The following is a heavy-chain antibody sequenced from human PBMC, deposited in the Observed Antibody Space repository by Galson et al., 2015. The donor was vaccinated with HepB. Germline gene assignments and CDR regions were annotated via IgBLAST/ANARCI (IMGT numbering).Heavy chain of an antibody. Sequence: SLRLSCAASGFTFGDYAMSWFRQAPGKGLEWVGFIRSKAYGGTTEYAASVKGRFTFSRDDSKSIAYLQMNSLKTEDTAVYYCTRNNYYGSGSYYNPMTNWGQGTLVTVSS. CDR1: GFTFGDYA. J-gene: IGHJ4*02. CDR3: TRNNYYGSGSYYNPMTN. D-gene: IGHD3-10*01. CDR2: IRSKAYGGTT. V-gene: IGHV3-49*03.